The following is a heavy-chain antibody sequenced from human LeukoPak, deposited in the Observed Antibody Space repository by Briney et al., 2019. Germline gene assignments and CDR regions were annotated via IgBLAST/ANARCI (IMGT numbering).Heavy chain of an antibody. CDR3: AAAAGTNQHDAFDI. V-gene: IGHV3-30*04. Sequence: GGSLRLSCAASGFTFSSFGMHWVRQAPGKGLEWVAVISYDGSNKKYADSVKGRFTISRDNSKNTLYLEMNSLRAEDTAVYYCAAAAGTNQHDAFDIWGQGTMVTVSS. CDR2: ISYDGSNK. D-gene: IGHD6-13*01. J-gene: IGHJ3*02. CDR1: GFTFSSFG.